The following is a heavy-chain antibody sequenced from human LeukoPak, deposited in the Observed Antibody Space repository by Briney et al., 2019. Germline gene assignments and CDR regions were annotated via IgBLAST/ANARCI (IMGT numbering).Heavy chain of an antibody. Sequence: SETLSLTCTVSGGSISSSSYYWSWIRQPAGKGLEWIGRIYTSGSTNYNPSLKSRVTMSVDTSKNQFSLKLSSVTAADTAVYYCARDAPGDYYYMDVWGKGTTVTVSS. J-gene: IGHJ6*03. V-gene: IGHV4-61*02. CDR3: ARDAPGDYYYMDV. CDR1: GGSISSSSYY. CDR2: IYTSGST.